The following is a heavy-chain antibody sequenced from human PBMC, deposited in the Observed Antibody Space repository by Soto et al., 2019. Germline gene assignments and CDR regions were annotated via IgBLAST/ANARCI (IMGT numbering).Heavy chain of an antibody. V-gene: IGHV3-15*07. Sequence: EVQLVESGGGLVKPGGSLRLSCAASGFTFSNAWMNWVRQAPGKGLEWVGRIKSKTDGGTTDYAAPVKGRFTISRDDSKNTLYLQMNSLKTEDTAVYYCTTDLGESGYYDYVWGSYRDFDYWGQGTLVTVSS. J-gene: IGHJ4*02. CDR3: TTDLGESGYYDYVWGSYRDFDY. CDR2: IKSKTDGGTT. CDR1: GFTFSNAW. D-gene: IGHD3-16*02.